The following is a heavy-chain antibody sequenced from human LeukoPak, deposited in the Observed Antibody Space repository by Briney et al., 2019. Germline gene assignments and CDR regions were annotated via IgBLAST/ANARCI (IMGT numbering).Heavy chain of an antibody. Sequence: ASVKVSCKASGGTFSSYAISWVRQAPGQGLEWMGRIISILGIANYAQKFQGRVTITADKSTSTAYMELSSLRSEDTAVYYCARDGTTVTTRPFDYWGQGTLVTVSS. CDR3: ARDGTTVTTRPFDY. CDR1: GGTFSSYA. D-gene: IGHD4-17*01. V-gene: IGHV1-69*04. CDR2: IISILGIA. J-gene: IGHJ4*02.